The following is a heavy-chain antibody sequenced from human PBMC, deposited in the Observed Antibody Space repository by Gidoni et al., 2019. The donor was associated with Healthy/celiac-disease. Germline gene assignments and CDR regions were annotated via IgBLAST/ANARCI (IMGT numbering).Heavy chain of an antibody. CDR1: GGSISSGGYY. CDR2: IYYSGST. D-gene: IGHD4-17*01. Sequence: QVQLQESGPGLVKPSQTLSPTCTVPGGSISSGGYYWSWIRQHPGKGLEWIGYIYYSGSTYYNPSLKSRVTISVDTSKNQFSLKLSSVTAADTAVYYCARDLYGDYSNWFDPWGQGTLVTVSS. CDR3: ARDLYGDYSNWFDP. J-gene: IGHJ5*02. V-gene: IGHV4-31*03.